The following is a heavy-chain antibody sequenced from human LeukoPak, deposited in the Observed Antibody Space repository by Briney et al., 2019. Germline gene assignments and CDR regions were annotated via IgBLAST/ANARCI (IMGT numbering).Heavy chain of an antibody. CDR2: IYYSGST. J-gene: IGHJ4*02. CDR3: ARRRYSSSWYSHFDY. CDR1: GGSISSSSYY. D-gene: IGHD6-13*01. V-gene: IGHV4-61*05. Sequence: SETLSLTCTVSGGSISSSSYYWGWIRQPPGKGLEWIGYIYYSGSTNYNPSLKSRVTISVDTSKNQFSLKLSSVTAADTAVYYCARRRYSSSWYSHFDYWGQGTLVTVSS.